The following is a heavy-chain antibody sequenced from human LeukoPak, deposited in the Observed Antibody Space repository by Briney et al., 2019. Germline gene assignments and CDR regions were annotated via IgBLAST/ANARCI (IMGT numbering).Heavy chain of an antibody. CDR1: GFTFSSHW. CDR2: IKEDGSEK. Sequence: GGSLRLSCAAAGFTFSSHWMNWVHQAAGRGLEWVANIKEDGSEKYYGDSVKGRFAISRDNAENSLYLQMTSLTAEDTAVYYCAGYNHLDSWGRGTLVTVSS. J-gene: IGHJ4*02. V-gene: IGHV3-7*01. D-gene: IGHD1-14*01. CDR3: AGYNHLDS.